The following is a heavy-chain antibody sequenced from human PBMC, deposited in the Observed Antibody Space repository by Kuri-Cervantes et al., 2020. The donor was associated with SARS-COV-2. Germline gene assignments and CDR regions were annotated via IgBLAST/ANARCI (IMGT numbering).Heavy chain of an antibody. V-gene: IGHV3-30*07. J-gene: IGHJ6*02. Sequence: GGSLRLSCAASGFTFSSYAMHWVRQAPGKGLEWVAVISYDGSNKYYADSVKGRFTISRDNSKNTLYLQMNSLRAEDTAVYYCARELPYYGMDVWGQGTTVTVSS. CDR1: GFTFSSYA. CDR3: ARELPYYGMDV. CDR2: ISYDGSNK. D-gene: IGHD2-21*02.